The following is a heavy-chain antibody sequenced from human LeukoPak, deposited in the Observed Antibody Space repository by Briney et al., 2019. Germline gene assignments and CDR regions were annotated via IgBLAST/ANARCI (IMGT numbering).Heavy chain of an antibody. V-gene: IGHV3-48*03. J-gene: IGHJ4*02. CDR2: ISSGSSTI. CDR1: GFTFSSYE. CDR3: ARLCGGDCYSGLDY. D-gene: IGHD2-21*02. Sequence: GGSLTLSCAASGFTFSSYEMNWVRQPPGRGLEYLSYISSGSSTISYADSVKGRFTISRDNAKNSLYLQMNSLRAEDTAVYYCARLCGGDCYSGLDYWGQGTLVTVSS.